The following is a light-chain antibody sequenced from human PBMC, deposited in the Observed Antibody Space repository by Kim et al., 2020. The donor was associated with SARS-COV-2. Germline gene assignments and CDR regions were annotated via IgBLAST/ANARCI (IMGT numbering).Light chain of an antibody. CDR3: LLSYSGARLV. V-gene: IGLV7-46*01. CDR2: HTS. Sequence: QAVVTQEPSLTVSPGGTVTLTCGSSTGTVTSGHYPYWFQQKPGQAPRTLIYHTSNIHSWTPARFSGSLLGGKAALTLSGAQPEDEADYYCLLSYSGARLVFGGGTQLTVL. J-gene: IGLJ2*01. CDR1: TGTVTSGHY.